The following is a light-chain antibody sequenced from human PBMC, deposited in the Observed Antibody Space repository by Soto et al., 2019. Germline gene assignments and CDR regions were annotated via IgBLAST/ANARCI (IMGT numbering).Light chain of an antibody. V-gene: IGKV1-39*01. Sequence: DLQMTQSPSSLSASVGDRVTITCRASQSLSSYLNWYQQKPGKAPKLLIYAASSLQSGVPSRFSGSGSGTDFTLTISSLQPEDFATYYCQQSYSTWWTFGQGTKVEIK. CDR1: QSLSSY. J-gene: IGKJ1*01. CDR2: AAS. CDR3: QQSYSTWWT.